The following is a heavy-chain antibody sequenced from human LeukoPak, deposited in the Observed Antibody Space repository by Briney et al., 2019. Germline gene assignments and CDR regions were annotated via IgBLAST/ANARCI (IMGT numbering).Heavy chain of an antibody. CDR1: GFPFSSYW. J-gene: IGHJ4*02. D-gene: IGHD6-13*01. Sequence: GGSLRLSCAASGFPFSSYWMSWVRQAPGKGLEWVANIKQDGSEKLYVDSVKGRFTISRDNAKNSLYLQMNSLRAEDTAVYYCARDSFYSSSSGLDYWGQGTLVTVSS. CDR2: IKQDGSEK. V-gene: IGHV3-7*01. CDR3: ARDSFYSSSSGLDY.